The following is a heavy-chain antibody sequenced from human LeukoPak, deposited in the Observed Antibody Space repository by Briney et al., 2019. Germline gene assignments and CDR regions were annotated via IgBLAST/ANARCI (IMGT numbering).Heavy chain of an antibody. CDR2: IIPIFGTA. CDR3: ARGGHLTTVTILDY. CDR1: GGTFSSYA. D-gene: IGHD4-17*01. Sequence: PMASVKVSCKASGGTFSSYAISWVRQAPGQGLEWMGGIIPIFGTANYAQKFQGRVTITTDESTSTAYMELSSLRSEDTAVYYCARGGHLTTVTILDYWGQGTLVTVSS. J-gene: IGHJ4*02. V-gene: IGHV1-69*05.